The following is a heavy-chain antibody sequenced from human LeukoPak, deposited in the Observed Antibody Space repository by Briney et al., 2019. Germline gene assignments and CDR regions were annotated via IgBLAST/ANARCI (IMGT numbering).Heavy chain of an antibody. CDR1: GGSISSYY. J-gene: IGHJ4*02. Sequence: SETLSLTCTVSGGSISSYYWSWIRQPPGKGLEWIGYIYYSGSTNYNPSLKSRVTISVDTSKNQFSLKLSSVTAADTAVYYCARETCSGSSCYLLDYWGQGTLVTVSS. V-gene: IGHV4-59*01. CDR2: IYYSGST. D-gene: IGHD2-15*01. CDR3: ARETCSGSSCYLLDY.